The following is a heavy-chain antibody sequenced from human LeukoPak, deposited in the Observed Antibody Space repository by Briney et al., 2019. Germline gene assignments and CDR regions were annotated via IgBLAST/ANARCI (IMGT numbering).Heavy chain of an antibody. J-gene: IGHJ4*02. Sequence: SETLSPTRAVYGGSFSGYCSSWIRQPPGKGLEWIGEINHSGSTNYNPSLKSRVTISVDTSKNQFSLKLSSVTAADTAVYYCARGLRSSWYFDYWGQGTLVTVSS. V-gene: IGHV4-34*01. CDR2: INHSGST. D-gene: IGHD6-13*01. CDR3: ARGLRSSWYFDY. CDR1: GGSFSGYC.